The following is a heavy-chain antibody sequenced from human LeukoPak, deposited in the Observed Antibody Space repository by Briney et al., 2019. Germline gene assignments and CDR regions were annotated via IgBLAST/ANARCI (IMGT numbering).Heavy chain of an antibody. V-gene: IGHV3-49*04. D-gene: IGHD3-22*01. CDR3: TRGIITMIP. J-gene: IGHJ5*02. CDR2: IRSKAYGGTT. CDR1: GFSFGDYA. Sequence: TGRSLRLSCTASGFSFGDYAMSWVRQAPGKGLEWVGFIRSKAYGGTTEYAASVKGRFTISRDDSKSIAYLQMNSLKTEDTAVYYCTRGIITMIPWGQGTLVTLSS.